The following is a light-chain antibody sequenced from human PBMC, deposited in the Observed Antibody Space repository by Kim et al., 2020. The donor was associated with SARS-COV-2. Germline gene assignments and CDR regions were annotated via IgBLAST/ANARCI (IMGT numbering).Light chain of an antibody. V-gene: IGLV1-47*01. CDR2: RNN. Sequence: QPVLTQPPSASGTPGQRVTISCSGSSSNIGSNYVYWYQQLPGTAPKLLIYRNNHRPSGVPDRFSGSKSGTSASLAISGLRSEDEADYYCAAWDDSVSGWVFGGGTQLTVL. CDR3: AAWDDSVSGWV. J-gene: IGLJ3*02. CDR1: SSNIGSNY.